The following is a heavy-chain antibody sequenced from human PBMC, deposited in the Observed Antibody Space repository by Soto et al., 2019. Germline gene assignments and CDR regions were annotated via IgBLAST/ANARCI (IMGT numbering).Heavy chain of an antibody. CDR2: IYHIGTT. CDR1: GGSVSSETHF. Sequence: SETLSLTCAVSGGSVSSETHFWSWIRHPPGKGLEWIGYIYHIGTTNSNPSLKGRLTISVDKSTNHFSLSLASVTAADTAIYYCAREDMSGTYYFDSRGQGSPVTGS. J-gene: IGHJ4*02. V-gene: IGHV4-61*03. CDR3: AREDMSGTYYFDS. D-gene: IGHD1-26*01.